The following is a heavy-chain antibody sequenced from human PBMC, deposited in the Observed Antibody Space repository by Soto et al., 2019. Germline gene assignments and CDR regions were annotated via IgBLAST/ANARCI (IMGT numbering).Heavy chain of an antibody. V-gene: IGHV3-23*01. CDR2: ISGSGGTT. CDR1: GFTFSSYA. Sequence: GGSLRLSCAASGFTFSSYALSWVRQAPGMGLEWVSAISGSGGTTYYADSVKGRFTISRDNSKNTLYLQMNSLRAEDTAIYYCARLFGYYYDTSGYLTVWGQGTQVTVSS. CDR3: ARLFGYYYDTSGYLTV. D-gene: IGHD3-22*01. J-gene: IGHJ4*02.